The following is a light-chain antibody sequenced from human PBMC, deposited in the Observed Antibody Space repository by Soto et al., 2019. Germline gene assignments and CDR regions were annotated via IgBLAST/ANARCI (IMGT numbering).Light chain of an antibody. J-gene: IGKJ5*01. CDR3: QQYNNWPPIT. V-gene: IGKV3-15*01. Sequence: EILMPLSQATLSVPQGARASLSCRASQSVSSNLAWYQQKPGQAPRLLIYGASTRATGIPARFSGSGSGTEFTLTISSLQSEDFAVYYCQQYNNWPPITFGQGTRLEIK. CDR2: GAS. CDR1: QSVSSN.